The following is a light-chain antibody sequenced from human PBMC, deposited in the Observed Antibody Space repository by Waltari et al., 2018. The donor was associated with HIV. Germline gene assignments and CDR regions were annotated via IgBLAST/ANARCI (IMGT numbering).Light chain of an antibody. CDR2: END. CDR3: GTWDRSLAAYV. CDR1: TSNIANNY. J-gene: IGLJ1*01. Sequence: QSILTRPPSVSAAPGHNVNISCSGSTSNIANNYVSWDQHIPGTAPKLLIFENDKRPSWMPDRFAGSKSGTSATLGIIGLQPGDEAEYYCGTWDRSLAAYVFTTGTKVTV. V-gene: IGLV1-51*01.